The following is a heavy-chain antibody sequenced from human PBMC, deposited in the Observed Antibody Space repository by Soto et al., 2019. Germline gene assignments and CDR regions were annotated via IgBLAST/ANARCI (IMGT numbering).Heavy chain of an antibody. Sequence: PGGSLRLSCAASGFTFSSYAMSWVRQAPGKGLEWVSAISGSGGSTYYADSVKGRFTISRDNSKNTLYLQMNSLRAEDTAVYYCAKVSGHGPNIWYDILTGYLYYFDYWGQGTLVTVSS. V-gene: IGHV3-23*01. D-gene: IGHD3-9*01. CDR3: AKVSGHGPNIWYDILTGYLYYFDY. J-gene: IGHJ4*02. CDR1: GFTFSSYA. CDR2: ISGSGGST.